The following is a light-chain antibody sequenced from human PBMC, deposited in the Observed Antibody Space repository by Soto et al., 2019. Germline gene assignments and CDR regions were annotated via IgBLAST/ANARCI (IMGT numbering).Light chain of an antibody. Sequence: QSVLTQPPSVSAAPGQRVPISCSGSASNIGNNSVSWYQQHPGAAPKLLIYDDNNRPSGIPDRFSGSKSGTSATLGITGLQTGDEADYYCGTWDTSLPACVFGPGTKVTVL. CDR3: GTWDTSLPACV. V-gene: IGLV1-51*01. CDR2: DDN. J-gene: IGLJ1*01. CDR1: ASNIGNNS.